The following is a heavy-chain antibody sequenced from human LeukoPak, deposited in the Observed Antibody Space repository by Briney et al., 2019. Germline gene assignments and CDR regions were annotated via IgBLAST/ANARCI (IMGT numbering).Heavy chain of an antibody. CDR3: ARAGGTYYGIAFDI. D-gene: IGHD1-26*01. CDR1: GFTFTSYW. V-gene: IGHV3-7*01. CDR2: IKQDGSEK. J-gene: IGHJ3*02. Sequence: GGSLRLSCAASGFTFTSYWMTWVRQAPGKGLEWVANIKQDGSEKYYVDSVKGRFTISRDNAKNSLYLQMNSLRAEDTAVYYCARAGGTYYGIAFDIWGQGTMVTVSS.